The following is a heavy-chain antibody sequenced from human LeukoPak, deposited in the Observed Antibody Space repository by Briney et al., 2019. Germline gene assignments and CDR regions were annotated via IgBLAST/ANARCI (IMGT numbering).Heavy chain of an antibody. CDR2: IKQDGSEK. CDR1: GFTFSDYY. Sequence: GGSLRLSCAASGFTFSDYYMSWVRQAPGKGLEWVANIKQDGSEKYYVDSVKGRFTISRDNAKNSLYLQMNSLRAEDTAVYYCARISTQLWFGELLWVYFDYWGQGTLVTVSS. D-gene: IGHD3-10*01. V-gene: IGHV3-7*01. CDR3: ARISTQLWFGELLWVYFDY. J-gene: IGHJ4*02.